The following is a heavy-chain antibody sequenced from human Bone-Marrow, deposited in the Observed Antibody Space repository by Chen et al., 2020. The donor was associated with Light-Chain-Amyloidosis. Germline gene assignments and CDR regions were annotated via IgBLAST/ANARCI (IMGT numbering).Heavy chain of an antibody. CDR3: ARRRDGYNFDY. Sequence: EVQLEQSGPEVKQPGESLKIPCKGSGYTFPNYWIGWVRQMPGKGLEWMGVIYPDDSDARYSQSFEGQVTISADKSITTAYLQWRSLKASDTAMYYCARRRDGYNFDYWGQGTLVTVSS. CDR2: IYPDDSDA. CDR1: GYTFPNYW. V-gene: IGHV5-51*01. D-gene: IGHD5-12*01. J-gene: IGHJ4*02.